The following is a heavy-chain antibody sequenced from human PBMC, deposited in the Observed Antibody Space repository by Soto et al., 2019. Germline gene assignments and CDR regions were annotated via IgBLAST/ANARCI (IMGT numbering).Heavy chain of an antibody. CDR3: AKGAVANYFDY. CDR1: GFTFSSYG. Sequence: QVQLVESGGGVVQPGRSLRLSCAASGFTFSSYGMHWVRQAPGKGLEWVAVISYDGSNKYYADSVKGRFTISRDNSKNTLYLQMNSLRAEDTAVYYCAKGAVANYFDYWGQGTLVTVSS. D-gene: IGHD6-19*01. V-gene: IGHV3-30*18. CDR2: ISYDGSNK. J-gene: IGHJ4*02.